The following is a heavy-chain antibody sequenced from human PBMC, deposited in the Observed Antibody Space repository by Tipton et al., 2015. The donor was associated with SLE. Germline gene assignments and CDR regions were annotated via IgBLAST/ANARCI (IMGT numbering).Heavy chain of an antibody. J-gene: IGHJ4*02. CDR3: ARDVGGFGGY. V-gene: IGHV3-33*01. CDR2: IWYDGGNQ. D-gene: IGHD1-26*01. CDR1: GFTFSNFG. Sequence: SLRLSCAASGFTFSNFGFHWVRQAPGKGLEWVALIWYDGGNQNYADSVKGRFTISRDNAKNTLYLQMTSLRAEDTAIYYCARDVGGFGGYWGQGTLVTVSS.